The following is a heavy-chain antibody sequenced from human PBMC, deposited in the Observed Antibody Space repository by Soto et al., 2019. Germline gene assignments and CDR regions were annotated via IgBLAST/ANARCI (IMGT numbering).Heavy chain of an antibody. V-gene: IGHV4-61*08. CDR1: GFSLKTTGMC. CDR2: VYHTGRT. J-gene: IGHJ4*02. CDR3: ARDFAYFDS. Sequence: SGPTLVNPSQTLTLTCTFSGFSLKTTGMCVSWIRQPPGKGLEWIGYVYHTGRTSYNPSLKSRVSISMDTSKNQFSLNLDSVTAADTAVYFCARDFAYFDSWGQGT. D-gene: IGHD3-3*01.